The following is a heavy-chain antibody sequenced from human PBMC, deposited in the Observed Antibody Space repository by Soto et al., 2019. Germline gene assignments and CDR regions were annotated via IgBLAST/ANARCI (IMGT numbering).Heavy chain of an antibody. CDR2: ICSGGST. CDR1: GFTVSSNY. J-gene: IGHJ5*02. CDR3: ANAPYIVLMVYAIRFDP. V-gene: IGHV3-53*01. D-gene: IGHD2-8*01. Sequence: GGSLRLSCAASGFTVSSNYMSWVRQAPGKGQEWVSVICSGGSTYYADSVKGRFTISRDNSKNTLYLQMNSLRAEDTAVYYCANAPYIVLMVYAIRFDPWGQGTLVTVSS.